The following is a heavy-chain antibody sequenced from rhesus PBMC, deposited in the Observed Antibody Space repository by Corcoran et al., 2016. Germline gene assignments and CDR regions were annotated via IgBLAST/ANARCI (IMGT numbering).Heavy chain of an antibody. Sequence: QVQLQESGPGLVKPSETLSLTCAVSGGSISDSYYWNWIRQPPGTGLEWFGNVCGKSSATYYNPSRKGRVNIAEGPSHIPFVLTLSSVSAANTGVYSWARDHERSTEADIGFGLDSWGQGGVVTVSS. V-gene: IGHV4S9*01. CDR1: GGSISDSYY. J-gene: IGHJ6*01. CDR3: ARDHERSTEADIGFGLDS. CDR2: VCGKSSAT. D-gene: IGHD4-29*01.